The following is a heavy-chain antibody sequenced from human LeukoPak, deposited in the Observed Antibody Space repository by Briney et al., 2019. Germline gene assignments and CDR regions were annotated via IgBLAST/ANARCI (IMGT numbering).Heavy chain of an antibody. D-gene: IGHD6-13*01. J-gene: IGHJ4*02. CDR2: IFHGETT. V-gene: IGHV4-38-2*01. Sequence: SETLSLTCAVSDYSVTSAYYWGWIRQFPGKGLEWIGSIFHGETTYYNPSPESRVTISVDPSKNQFSLRLTSVTAADTAVYYCARVGSSWYWDDYWGQGTLVTVSS. CDR1: DYSVTSAYY. CDR3: ARVGSSWYWDDY.